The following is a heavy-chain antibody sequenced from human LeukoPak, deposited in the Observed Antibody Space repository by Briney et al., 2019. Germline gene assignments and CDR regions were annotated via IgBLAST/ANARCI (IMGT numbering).Heavy chain of an antibody. V-gene: IGHV1-69*04. D-gene: IGHD6-6*01. CDR3: ARLNSRSSSLNPFDY. Sequence: SVKVSCKASGGTFSSYAISWVRQAPGQGLEWMGRIIPILGIANYAQKLQGRVTITADKSTSTAYMELSSLRSEDTAVYYCARLNSRSSSLNPFDYWGQGTLVTVSS. J-gene: IGHJ4*02. CDR1: GGTFSSYA. CDR2: IIPILGIA.